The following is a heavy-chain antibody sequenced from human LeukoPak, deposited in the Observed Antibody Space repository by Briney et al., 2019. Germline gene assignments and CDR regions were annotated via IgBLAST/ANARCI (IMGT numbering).Heavy chain of an antibody. V-gene: IGHV4-59*01. CDR2: IYNSGST. CDR3: ARLLGSRTPDY. CDR1: GGSISSYY. Sequence: SETLSLTCTVSGGSISSYYWSWIRQPPGKGLEWIGYIYNSGSTNYNPSLKSRVTISVDTSKNQFSLTLSSVTAADTAVYYCARLLGSRTPDYWGQGTLVTVSS. D-gene: IGHD1-14*01. J-gene: IGHJ4*02.